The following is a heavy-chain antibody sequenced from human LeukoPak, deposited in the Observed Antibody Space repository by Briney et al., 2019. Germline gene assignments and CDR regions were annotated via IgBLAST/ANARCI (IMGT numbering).Heavy chain of an antibody. V-gene: IGHV1-24*01. Sequence: ASVKVSCKVSGYSLIYLSIHWVRHVGGKGLEWMGGFEPEEGEHGETIFAQNFEDRLTLTEDTAADTAYMELASLTSEDTAVYYCATDRLEIYSFHIWGQGTMVTVSS. CDR2: FEPEEGEHGET. J-gene: IGHJ3*02. CDR3: ATDRLEIYSFHI. CDR1: GYSLIYLS. D-gene: IGHD1-1*01.